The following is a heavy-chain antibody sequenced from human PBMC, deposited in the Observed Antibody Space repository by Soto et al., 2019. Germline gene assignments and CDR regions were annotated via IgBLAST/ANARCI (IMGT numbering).Heavy chain of an antibody. D-gene: IGHD3-10*01. Sequence: PSETLSLTCTVSGGSISSSSYYWGWIRQPPGKGLEWIGSIYYSGSTYYNPSLKSRVTISVDTSKNQFSLKLSSVTAADTAVYYCARHGALGVRGVRYGMDVWGQGTTVTVS. CDR3: ARHGALGVRGVRYGMDV. V-gene: IGHV4-39*01. CDR1: GGSISSSSYY. CDR2: IYYSGST. J-gene: IGHJ6*02.